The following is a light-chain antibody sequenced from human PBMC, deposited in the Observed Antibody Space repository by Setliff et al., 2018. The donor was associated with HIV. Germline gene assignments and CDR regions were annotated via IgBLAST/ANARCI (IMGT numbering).Light chain of an antibody. CDR2: GAS. CDR3: QQYYSAPT. Sequence: DIQMTQSPSSLPASVGDRVTITCRASLAISNSLAWYQRRPGKAPNLLLYGASRLEGGVPSRFSGSGSGTDFTLTISSLQPEDFATYYCQQYYSAPTFGQGTKVDIK. V-gene: IGKV1-NL1*01. CDR1: LAISNS. J-gene: IGKJ1*01.